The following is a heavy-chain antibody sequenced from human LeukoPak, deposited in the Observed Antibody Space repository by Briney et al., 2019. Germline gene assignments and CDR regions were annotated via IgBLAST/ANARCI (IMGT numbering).Heavy chain of an antibody. CDR1: GGSISSYY. CDR3: ARHPQAAMAYFDY. V-gene: IGHV4-59*08. J-gene: IGHJ4*02. CDR2: IYYRGST. Sequence: KPSETPSLTCSVSGGSISSYYWSWIRQPPGKGLEWIGYIYYRGSTNYNPSLKSRVTISVDTSKNQFSLKLSSVTAADTAVYYCARHPQAAMAYFDYWGQGTLVTVSS.